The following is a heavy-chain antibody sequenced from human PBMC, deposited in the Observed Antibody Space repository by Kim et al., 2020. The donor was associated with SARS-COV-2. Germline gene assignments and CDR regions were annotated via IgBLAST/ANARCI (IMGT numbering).Heavy chain of an antibody. Sequence: SETLSLTCTVSGGSISSYYWSWIRQPPGKGLEWIGYIYYSGSTNYNPSLKSRVTISVDTSKNQFSLKLSSVTAADTAVYYCARHLSYVGGSSRWFDPWGQGTLVTVSS. D-gene: IGHD6-6*01. CDR1: GGSISSYY. CDR3: ARHLSYVGGSSRWFDP. V-gene: IGHV4-59*08. J-gene: IGHJ5*02. CDR2: IYYSGST.